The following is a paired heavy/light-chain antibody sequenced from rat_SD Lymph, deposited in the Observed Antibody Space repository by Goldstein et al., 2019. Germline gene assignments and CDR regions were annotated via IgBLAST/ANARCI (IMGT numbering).Light chain of an antibody. Sequence: IQMTQSPSLLSASVGDRVTLSCKAGQNINNYLAWYQQKLGEAPKLLIYNANSLQTGIPSRFSGSGSGTDYTLTISSLQPEDVATYFCQQYNSWNTFGAGTKLELK. CDR3: QQYNSWNT. CDR1: QNINNY. J-gene: IGKJ2-1*01. V-gene: IGKV22S2*01. CDR2: NAN.
Heavy chain of an antibody. CDR1: GFTFNNYW. CDR3: TRGGSYMGVMDA. D-gene: IGHD1-2*01. J-gene: IGHJ4*01. Sequence: EVQLVESGGGLVQPGRSLKLSCVASGFTFNNYWMTWIRQAPGKGLEWVASITNTGGSTYYPDSVKGRFTISRDNAKSTLYLQMNSLRSEDTATYYCTRGGSYMGVMDAWGQGASVTVSS. CDR2: ITNTGGST. V-gene: IGHV5-31*01.